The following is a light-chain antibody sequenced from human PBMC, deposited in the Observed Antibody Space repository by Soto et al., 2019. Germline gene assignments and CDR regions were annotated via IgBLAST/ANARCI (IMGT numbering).Light chain of an antibody. V-gene: IGLV2-8*01. CDR3: CSYAGSNNFVV. CDR1: SSDVGGYNY. Sequence: QSALTQPPSASGFPGQSVTFSCTGTSSDVGGYNYVSWYQQHPGKAPKLMIYEVSKRPSGVPDRFSGSKSGNTASLTVSGLQAEDEADYYCCSYAGSNNFVVFGGGTKLTVL. CDR2: EVS. J-gene: IGLJ2*01.